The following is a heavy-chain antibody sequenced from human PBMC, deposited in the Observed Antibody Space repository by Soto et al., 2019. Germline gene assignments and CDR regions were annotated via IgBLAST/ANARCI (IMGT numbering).Heavy chain of an antibody. J-gene: IGHJ4*02. D-gene: IGHD5-18*01. CDR1: GGSISSGYYY. CDR2: IYYSGNT. V-gene: IGHV4-30-4*01. Sequence: SETLSLTCSVSGGSISSGYYYWSWIRQPPGKGLEWIGNIYYSGNTYYNPSLKSRLTISGDASKNQFSLKLSSVTAADTALYYCARGRGYSYGPYYFDYWGQGTLVTVSS. CDR3: ARGRGYSYGPYYFDY.